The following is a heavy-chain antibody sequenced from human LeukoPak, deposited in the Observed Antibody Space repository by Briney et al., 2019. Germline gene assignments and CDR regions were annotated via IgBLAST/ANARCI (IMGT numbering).Heavy chain of an antibody. Sequence: PGGSLRLSCTASGFTFSTYTMNWVRQAPGKGLEWVSSISSSFSYIYYADSVKGRFTISRDNAKNSLYLQMNSLRAEDTAVYYCGRDTDFDYWGQGTLVTVSS. CDR1: GFTFSTYT. CDR3: GRDTDFDY. V-gene: IGHV3-21*06. J-gene: IGHJ4*02. CDR2: ISSSFSYI.